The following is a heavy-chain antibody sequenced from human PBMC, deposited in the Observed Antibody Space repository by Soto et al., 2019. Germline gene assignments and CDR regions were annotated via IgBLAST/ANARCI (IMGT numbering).Heavy chain of an antibody. CDR3: ARDHHRYSGYDYVDY. D-gene: IGHD5-12*01. CDR2: ISSSSSYT. CDR1: GFTFSDYY. J-gene: IGHJ4*02. V-gene: IGHV3-11*05. Sequence: GESLKISCAASGFTFSDYYMSWIRQAPGKGLEWVSYISSSSSYTNYADSVKGRFTISRDNAKNSLYLQMNSLRAEDTAVYYCARDHHRYSGYDYVDYWGQGTLVTVSS.